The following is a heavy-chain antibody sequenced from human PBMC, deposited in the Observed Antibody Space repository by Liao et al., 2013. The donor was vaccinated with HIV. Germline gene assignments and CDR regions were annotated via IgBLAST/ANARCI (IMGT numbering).Heavy chain of an antibody. CDR2: MYYSGST. CDR1: GGSISSGEDY. J-gene: IGHJ6*03. V-gene: IGHV4-30-4*08. Sequence: QVQLQESGPGLVKPSQTLSLTCTVSGGSISSGEDYWSWIRQPPGKGLEWIGYMYYSGSTYYNPSLKSRVAISADTSKNQFSLKMRGVTAADTAVYFCASAAGGARPPSRFYMEVWGKGTTVTVSS. D-gene: IGHD3-10*01. CDR3: ASAAGGARPPSRFYMEV.